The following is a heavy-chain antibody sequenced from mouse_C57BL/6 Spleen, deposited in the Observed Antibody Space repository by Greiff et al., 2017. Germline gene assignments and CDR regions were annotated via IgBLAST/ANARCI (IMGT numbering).Heavy chain of an antibody. V-gene: IGHV10-3*01. CDR2: IRSKSSNYAT. D-gene: IGHD2-3*01. Sequence: EVQLQESGGGLVQPKGSLKLSCAVSGFTFNTYAMHWVRQAPGKGLEWVARIRSKSSNYATYYADSVKDRFPISRVDPQSMLYLQMNNLKTEDTAMDYCVEGVGVTTTVAVAMGYWGQGTSVAVS. CDR3: VEGVGVTTTVAVAMGY. CDR1: GFTFNTYA. J-gene: IGHJ4*01.